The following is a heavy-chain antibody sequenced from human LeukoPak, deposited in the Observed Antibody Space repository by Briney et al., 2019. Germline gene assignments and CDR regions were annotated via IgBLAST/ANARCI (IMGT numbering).Heavy chain of an antibody. CDR1: GGSISSSSYY. CDR2: IYYSGST. Sequence: SETLSLTCTVSGGSISSSSYYWGWIRQPPGKGREWFGSIYYSGSTYYNPSLKSRVTISVDTSKNQFSLKLSSVTAADTGVYYCARDRDTAMVTSWFDPWGQGTLVTVSS. CDR3: ARDRDTAMVTSWFDP. J-gene: IGHJ5*02. D-gene: IGHD5-18*01. V-gene: IGHV4-39*07.